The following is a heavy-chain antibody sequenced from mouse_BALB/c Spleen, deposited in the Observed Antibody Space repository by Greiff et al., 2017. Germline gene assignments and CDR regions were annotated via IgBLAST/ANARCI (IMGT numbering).Heavy chain of an antibody. CDR1: GYSFTSYW. J-gene: IGHJ4*01. Sequence: QVQLQQPGAELVRPGASVKLSCKASGYSFTSYWMNWVKQRPGQGLEWIGMIHPSDSATRLNQKFKDKATLTVDKSSSTAYMQLSSPTSEDSAVYYCARGDYDWAMDYWGQGTSVTVSS. CDR2: IHPSDSAT. V-gene: IGHV1-74*01. CDR3: ARGDYDWAMDY. D-gene: IGHD2-4*01.